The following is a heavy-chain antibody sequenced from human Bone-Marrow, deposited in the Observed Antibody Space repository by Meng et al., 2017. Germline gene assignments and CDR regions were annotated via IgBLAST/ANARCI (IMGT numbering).Heavy chain of an antibody. J-gene: IGHJ5*02. D-gene: IGHD3-22*01. CDR2: IIPILGIA. Sequence: SVKVSCKASGGTFSSYTISWVRQAPGQGLEWMGRIIPILGIANYAQKFQGRVTITADKSTSTAHMELSSLRSEDTAVYYCASGIHLPLVGLLPSDNWFDPWGQGTLVTVSS. CDR3: ASGIHLPLVGLLPSDNWFDP. V-gene: IGHV1-69*02. CDR1: GGTFSSYT.